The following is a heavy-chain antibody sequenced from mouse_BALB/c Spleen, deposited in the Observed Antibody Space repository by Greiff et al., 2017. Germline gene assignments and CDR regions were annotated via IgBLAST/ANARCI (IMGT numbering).Heavy chain of an antibody. Sequence: QVQLQQPGAELVKPGASVKLSCKASGYTFTSYYMYWVKQRPGQGLVWIGGINPSNGGSNFNEKFKSKATLTVDKSSSTAYMQLSSLTSEDSAVYYCTRESYCGSSYGYWGQGTTLTVSS. D-gene: IGHD1-1*01. CDR3: TRESYCGSSYGY. CDR1: GYTFTSYY. CDR2: INPSNGGS. J-gene: IGHJ2*01. V-gene: IGHV1S81*02.